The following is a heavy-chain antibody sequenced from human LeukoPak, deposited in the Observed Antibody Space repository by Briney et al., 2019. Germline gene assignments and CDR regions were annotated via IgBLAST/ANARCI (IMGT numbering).Heavy chain of an antibody. CDR3: LAGYDILTGYYDAYYYYGMDV. Sequence: GGSLRLSCAASGFTFSSYEMNWVRQAPGKGLECVSYISSSGSTIYYADSVKGRFTISRDNAKNSLYLQMNSLRAEDTAVYYCLAGYDILTGYYDAYYYYGMDVWGKGTTVTVSS. D-gene: IGHD3-9*01. CDR2: ISSSGSTI. V-gene: IGHV3-48*03. J-gene: IGHJ6*04. CDR1: GFTFSSYE.